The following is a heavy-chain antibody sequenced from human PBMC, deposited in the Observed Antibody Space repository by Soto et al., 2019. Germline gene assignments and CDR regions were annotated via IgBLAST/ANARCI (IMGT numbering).Heavy chain of an antibody. J-gene: IGHJ4*02. CDR1: GFSVTTNG. CDR3: TCEVASGY. D-gene: IGHD2-21*01. CDR2: ISRDGATK. Sequence: QVQLVESGGGVVQPGRSLRLSCAVSGFSVTTNGMHWVRQSPGKGLEWVAVISRDGATKFYADSVKGPFTIAKDNSGNTLFLEMNSLRGADMAVYYCTCEVASGYWGQGALVTVSS. V-gene: IGHV3-30*03.